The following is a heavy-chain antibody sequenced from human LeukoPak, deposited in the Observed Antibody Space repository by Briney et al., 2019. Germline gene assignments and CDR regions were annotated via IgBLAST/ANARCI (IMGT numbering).Heavy chain of an antibody. CDR3: ARVDFWSGYYTRGDY. J-gene: IGHJ4*02. CDR2: MNPNSGNT. Sequence: ASVKVSCKASGYTFTSYDINWVRQATGQGLEWMGWMNPNSGNTGYAQKFQGRVTMTRNTSISTAYMELSSLRSEDTAAYYCARVDFWSGYYTRGDYWGQGTLVTVSS. D-gene: IGHD3-3*01. CDR1: GYTFTSYD. V-gene: IGHV1-8*01.